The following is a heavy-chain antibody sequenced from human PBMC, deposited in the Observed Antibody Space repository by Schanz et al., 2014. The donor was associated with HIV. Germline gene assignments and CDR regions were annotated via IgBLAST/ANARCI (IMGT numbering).Heavy chain of an antibody. Sequence: VQLLESGGGLVQPGGSLRLSCAASGFTFSSYAMSWVRQAPGKGLEWVAVISYDAVNKFYADSVQGRFTISRDNARTSLYLQMNSLRAEDTAVYYCARVFGRTYGLPDYWGQGTLVTVSS. V-gene: IGHV3-30*03. CDR1: GFTFSSYA. CDR2: ISYDAVNK. D-gene: IGHD3-10*01. CDR3: ARVFGRTYGLPDY. J-gene: IGHJ4*02.